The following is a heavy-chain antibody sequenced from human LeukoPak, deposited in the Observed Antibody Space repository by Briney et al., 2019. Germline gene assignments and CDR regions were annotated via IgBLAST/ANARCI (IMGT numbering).Heavy chain of an antibody. CDR1: GGFISSYY. CDR3: ARENSSGYYGY. Sequence: PSETLSLTCTVSGGFISSYYWSWIRQRPGKGLEWIGYIYYSGSTNYNPSLKSRVTISVDTSKNQFSLKLSSVTAADTAVYYCARENSSGYYGYWGQGTLVTVSS. V-gene: IGHV4-59*01. J-gene: IGHJ4*02. D-gene: IGHD3-22*01. CDR2: IYYSGST.